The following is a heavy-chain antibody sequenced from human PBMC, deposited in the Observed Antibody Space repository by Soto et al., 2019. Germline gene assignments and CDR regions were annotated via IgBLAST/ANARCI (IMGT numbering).Heavy chain of an antibody. D-gene: IGHD2-2*01. V-gene: IGHV3-21*01. J-gene: IGHJ4*01. CDR3: ARGRSINTNMDY. CDR1: GFTFSTYS. CDR2: ISSSGSSR. Sequence: EAQLVESGGGLVKPGGSLRLSCAASGFTFSTYSMNWVRQAPGKGLEWVSSISSSGSSRSYADSVKGRFTISRDNAKTSLYLQMDSLRAEDTAVYYGARGRSINTNMDYWGHGTLVNVSS.